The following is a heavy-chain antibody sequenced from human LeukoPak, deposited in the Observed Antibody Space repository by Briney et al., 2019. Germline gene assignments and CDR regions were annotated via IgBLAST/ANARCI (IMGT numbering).Heavy chain of an antibody. Sequence: SETLSLTCPVSGGAIISSSYYWGWIRQPPGKGLEWIGSIYYSGSTYYNPSLKSRVTISVDTSKNQFSLKLSSVTAADTAVYYCARHTHYGSGSFDYWGQGTLVTVSS. J-gene: IGHJ4*02. V-gene: IGHV4-39*01. D-gene: IGHD3-10*01. CDR1: GGAIISSSYY. CDR2: IYYSGST. CDR3: ARHTHYGSGSFDY.